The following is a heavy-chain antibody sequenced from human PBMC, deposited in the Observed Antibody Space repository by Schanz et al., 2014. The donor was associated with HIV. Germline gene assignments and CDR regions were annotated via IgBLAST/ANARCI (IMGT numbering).Heavy chain of an antibody. Sequence: QVQLVQSGAEVKKPGASVKVSCKASGYTFTSYDINWVRQAPGQGLEWMGWISAYKGNTNYAQKLQGRVTMTTDTSTNTAYMELSRLRSDDTAVYYCAREGTAARQFYYYGMDVWGQGTTVTVSS. V-gene: IGHV1-18*01. J-gene: IGHJ6*02. CDR1: GYTFTSYD. CDR3: AREGTAARQFYYYGMDV. D-gene: IGHD6-6*01. CDR2: ISAYKGNT.